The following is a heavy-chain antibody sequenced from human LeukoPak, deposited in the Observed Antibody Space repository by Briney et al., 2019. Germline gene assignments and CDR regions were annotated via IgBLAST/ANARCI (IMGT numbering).Heavy chain of an antibody. CDR2: INTDGSYT. J-gene: IGHJ4*02. CDR1: GFTFSSYW. V-gene: IGHV3-74*01. CDR3: ARDGVPGGFDY. D-gene: IGHD3-16*01. Sequence: GGSLGLSCAASGFTFSSYWMHWVRQAPGKGLVWVSRINTDGSYTSYADSVRGRFTISRDDAKDLVFLQMNSLRVEDTAVYYCARDGVPGGFDYWGQGTLVTVSS.